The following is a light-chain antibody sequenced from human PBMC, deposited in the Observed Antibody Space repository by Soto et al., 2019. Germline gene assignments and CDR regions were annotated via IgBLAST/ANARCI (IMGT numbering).Light chain of an antibody. J-gene: IGLJ1*01. CDR3: SSYAGSNNYV. Sequence: ALTQPPSASVSPGQSVTISFTGTSSDVGGYNYVSWYQQHPGKAPKLMIYEVSKRPSGVPDRFSGSKSGNTASLTVSGLQAEDEADYYCSSYAGSNNYVFGTGTKVTVL. CDR2: EVS. V-gene: IGLV2-8*01. CDR1: SSDVGGYNY.